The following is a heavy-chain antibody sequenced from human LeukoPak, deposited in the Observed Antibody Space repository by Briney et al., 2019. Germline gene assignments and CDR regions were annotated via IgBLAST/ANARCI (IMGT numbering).Heavy chain of an antibody. Sequence: ASAKVSCKASGYTFTGYYMHWVRQAPGQGLEWMGWINPNSGITKYAQKFQGRVTMTRDTSISTAYLELNRLSSDDSAVFYCARQADNNWFDSWGQGTLVTVSS. CDR3: ARQADNNWFDS. V-gene: IGHV1-2*02. J-gene: IGHJ5*01. CDR2: INPNSGIT. CDR1: GYTFTGYY. D-gene: IGHD2-15*01.